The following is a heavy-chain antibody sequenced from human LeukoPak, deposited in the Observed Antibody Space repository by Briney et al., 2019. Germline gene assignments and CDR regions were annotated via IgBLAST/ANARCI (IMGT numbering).Heavy chain of an antibody. CDR1: GGSFSGYY. CDR2: INHSGST. CDR3: ARHCSSTSCYVAFDI. Sequence: SETLSLTCAVYGGSFSGYYWSWIRQPPGKGLEWIGEINHSGSTNYNPSLKSRVTISVDTSKNQFSLKLSSVTAADTAVYYCARHCSSTSCYVAFDIWGQGTMVTVSS. D-gene: IGHD2-2*01. J-gene: IGHJ3*02. V-gene: IGHV4-34*01.